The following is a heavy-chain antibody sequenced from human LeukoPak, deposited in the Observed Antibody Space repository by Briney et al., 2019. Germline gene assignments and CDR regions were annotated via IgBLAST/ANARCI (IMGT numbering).Heavy chain of an antibody. D-gene: IGHD3-22*01. Sequence: ASVKVSCKASGGTFSSYAISWVRQAPGQGLEWMGGIIPIFGTANYAQKFQGRVTITTDESTSTAYMELSSLRSEDTAVYYCASLYHTYYYDSSGLGYFNYWGQGTLVTVSS. V-gene: IGHV1-69*05. J-gene: IGHJ4*02. CDR2: IIPIFGTA. CDR3: ASLYHTYYYDSSGLGYFNY. CDR1: GGTFSSYA.